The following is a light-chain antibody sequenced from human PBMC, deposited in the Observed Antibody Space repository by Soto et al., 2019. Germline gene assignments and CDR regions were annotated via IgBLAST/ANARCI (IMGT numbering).Light chain of an antibody. Sequence: EMVLTQSPGTLSLSPGERATLSCRASQSVSNNYLAWYQQKPGQAPRLLIYGASNMATGSPDLFRGSGPGTYFTLTIRTVELEDGPVYYCQQYGSSVTFGQGTKVESK. V-gene: IGKV3-20*01. CDR3: QQYGSSVT. CDR2: GAS. J-gene: IGKJ1*01. CDR1: QSVSNNY.